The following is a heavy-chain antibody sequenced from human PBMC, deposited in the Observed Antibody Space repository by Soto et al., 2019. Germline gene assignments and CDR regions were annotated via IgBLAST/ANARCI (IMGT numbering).Heavy chain of an antibody. Sequence: QVQLVESGGGVVQPGRSLRLSCAASGFTFSSYGMHWVRQAPGKGLEWVAVMWYDGSNKYYADSVKGRFTISRDNSKNTLYLQMNSLRAEDTAVYYCARGGGHRYFDYWGQGTLVTVSS. V-gene: IGHV3-33*01. J-gene: IGHJ4*02. D-gene: IGHD2-21*01. CDR3: ARGGGHRYFDY. CDR1: GFTFSSYG. CDR2: MWYDGSNK.